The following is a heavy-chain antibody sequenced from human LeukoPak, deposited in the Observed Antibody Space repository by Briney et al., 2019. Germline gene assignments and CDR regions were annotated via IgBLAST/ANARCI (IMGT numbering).Heavy chain of an antibody. CDR3: ARGGYSFDY. J-gene: IGHJ4*02. Sequence: GGCLRLSCAASGFSLSGYWMSWVRQAPGKGLEWVARLHADGNEKYFVDSVKGRFTVSRDNAKNSLYLQMNSLRVEDTAVYYCARGGYSFDYLGQGTLVTVSS. D-gene: IGHD5-12*01. V-gene: IGHV3-7*01. CDR2: LHADGNEK. CDR1: GFSLSGYW.